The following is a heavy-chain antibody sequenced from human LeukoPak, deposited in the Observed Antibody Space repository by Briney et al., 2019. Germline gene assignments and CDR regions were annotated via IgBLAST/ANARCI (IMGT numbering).Heavy chain of an antibody. CDR1: GFNFDDYA. Sequence: GGSLRLSCAASGFNFDDYAMSWVRQAPGKGLEWVSTIGGSGDKTFYADSVKGRFTISRDNSKNMVHLQMNSLTGEDTALYYCVRRGDASSGWGDHDFWGQGALVTVST. V-gene: IGHV3-23*01. CDR2: IGGSGDKT. D-gene: IGHD6-19*01. CDR3: VRRGDASSGWGDHDF. J-gene: IGHJ4*02.